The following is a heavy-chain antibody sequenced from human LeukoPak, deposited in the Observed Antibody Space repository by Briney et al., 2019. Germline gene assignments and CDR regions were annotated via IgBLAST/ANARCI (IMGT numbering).Heavy chain of an antibody. V-gene: IGHV4-59*08. CDR2: IYYSGST. J-gene: IGHJ4*02. CDR3: ARAVSGRFDY. Sequence: SETLSLNCTVSGGSMSPYHWGWIRQPPGTGLEWTGYIYYSGSTNYNPSLKSRVTISVDTSKNQLSLKLSSVTAADTAIYYCARAVSGRFDYWGQGTLVTVSS. D-gene: IGHD6-19*01. CDR1: GGSMSPYH.